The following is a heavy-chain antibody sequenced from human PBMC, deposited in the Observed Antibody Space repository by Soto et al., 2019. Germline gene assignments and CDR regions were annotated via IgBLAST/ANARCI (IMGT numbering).Heavy chain of an antibody. J-gene: IGHJ4*02. D-gene: IGHD3-10*01. V-gene: IGHV4-31*03. CDR2: IYYSGST. CDR1: CGSISSGGYY. CDR3: ARDLVRGIDY. Sequence: PSETLSLTCTVSCGSISSGGYYWSWIRQHPGKGLEWIGYIYYSGSTYYNPSLKSRVTISVDTSKNQFSLKLSSVTAADTAVYYCARDLVRGIDYWGQGTLVTVSS.